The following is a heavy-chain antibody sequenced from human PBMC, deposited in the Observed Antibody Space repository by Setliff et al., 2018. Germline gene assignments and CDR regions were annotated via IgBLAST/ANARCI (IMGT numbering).Heavy chain of an antibody. D-gene: IGHD6-13*01. Sequence: RASVKVSCKASGYVFINFYMYWVRQAPGQGLEWMGIIHTGGGSASYAQKFQCRVTMTSDTSTSTVYMEVNSVTSDDTAIYYCARGGMAAAGRKGVFEYRGQGTVVTVAS. J-gene: IGHJ4*02. V-gene: IGHV1-46*01. CDR2: IHTGGGSA. CDR1: GYVFINFY. CDR3: ARGGMAAAGRKGVFEY.